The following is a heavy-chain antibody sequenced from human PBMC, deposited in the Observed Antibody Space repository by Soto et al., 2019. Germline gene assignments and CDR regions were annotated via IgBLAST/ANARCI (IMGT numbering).Heavy chain of an antibody. J-gene: IGHJ4*02. CDR2: IKQDGSEK. V-gene: IGHV3-7*01. CDR1: GFTFSSYW. Sequence: EVQLVESGGGLVQPGGSLRLSCAASGFTFSSYWMSWVRQAPGKGLEWVANIKQDGSEKYYVDSVKGRFTISRDNAKNSLYLQMNSLRAEDTAVYYCAREVAAAARYFDYWGQGTLVTVSS. D-gene: IGHD6-13*01. CDR3: AREVAAAARYFDY.